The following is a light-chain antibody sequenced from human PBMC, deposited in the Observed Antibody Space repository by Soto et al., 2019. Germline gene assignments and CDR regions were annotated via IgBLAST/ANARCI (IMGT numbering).Light chain of an antibody. Sequence: QSALTQPASVSGSPGQSITISCTGTSSDVGSHNLVSWYQQHPGKAPKLMIYEGSKRPSVVSNRFSGSKSGNTASLTISGLQAEDEADYYCCSYAGSSTLLFGGGTQLTVL. V-gene: IGLV2-23*01. CDR3: CSYAGSSTLL. CDR1: SSDVGSHNL. CDR2: EGS. J-gene: IGLJ2*01.